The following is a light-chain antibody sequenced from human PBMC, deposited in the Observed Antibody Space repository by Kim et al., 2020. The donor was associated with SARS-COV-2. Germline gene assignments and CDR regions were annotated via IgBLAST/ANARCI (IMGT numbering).Light chain of an antibody. CDR1: SSNIGSNY. CDR3: AAWDDSLSDYV. Sequence: QSVLTQPPPASGTPGQRVTISCSGSSSNIGSNYVYWYQQLPGTAPKLLIYRNNQRPSGVPDRFSGSKSGTSASLATSGLRSEDEADYYCAAWDDSLSDYVFGTGTKVTVL. CDR2: RNN. V-gene: IGLV1-47*01. J-gene: IGLJ1*01.